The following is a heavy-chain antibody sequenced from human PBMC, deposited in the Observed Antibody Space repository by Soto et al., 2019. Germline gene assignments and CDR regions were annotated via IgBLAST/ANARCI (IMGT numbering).Heavy chain of an antibody. V-gene: IGHV1-2*04. CDR3: ARADSSGWYRRYYFDY. J-gene: IGHJ4*02. D-gene: IGHD6-19*01. CDR1: GGTFSSYA. Sequence: ASVKVSCKASGGTFSSYAISWVRQAPGQGLEWMGWINPNTGGTNYAQKFQGWVTMTRDTSISTAYMELSRLRSEDTAVYYCARADSSGWYRRYYFDYWGQGTLVTVSS. CDR2: INPNTGGT.